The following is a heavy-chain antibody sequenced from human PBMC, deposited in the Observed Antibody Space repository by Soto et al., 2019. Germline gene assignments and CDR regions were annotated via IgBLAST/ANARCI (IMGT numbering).Heavy chain of an antibody. CDR2: ISYDGSNE. Sequence: PEGSLRLSCAASGLTFSSYGMHWVRQAPGKGLEWVAVISYDGSNEYYADSVKGRFTISRDNSKNTLYLQMNSLRAEDTAVYYCAKTKGIAAAGTSDYWGQGTLVTVS. V-gene: IGHV3-30*18. J-gene: IGHJ4*02. CDR1: GLTFSSYG. D-gene: IGHD6-13*01. CDR3: AKTKGIAAAGTSDY.